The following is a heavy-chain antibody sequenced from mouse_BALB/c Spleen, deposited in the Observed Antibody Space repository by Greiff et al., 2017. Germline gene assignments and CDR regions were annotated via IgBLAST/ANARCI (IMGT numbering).Heavy chain of an antibody. J-gene: IGHJ2*01. CDR3: SRITTVAYFDY. CDR2: IWGDGST. CDR1: GFSLTGYG. V-gene: IGHV2-6-7*01. D-gene: IGHD1-1*01. Sequence: VKLMESGPGLVAPSQSLSITCTVSGFSLTGYGVNWVRQPPGKGLEWLGMIWGDGSTDYNSALKSILSISKDNSKSQVFLKMNSLQTDDTSRYYCSRITTVAYFDYWGQGTTLTVSS.